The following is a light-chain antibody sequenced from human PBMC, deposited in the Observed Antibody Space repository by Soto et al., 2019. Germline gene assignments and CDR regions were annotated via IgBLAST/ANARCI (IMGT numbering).Light chain of an antibody. V-gene: IGKV3-11*01. Sequence: IVLTQSPATLSLSPGEGAALSCRASQSVSNYLAWYQQKPGQAPRLLIYDASNRAAGFPARFSGSGSGTDFTLTISSLEPEDFAVYYCQQRSNWPITFGQGTRLEIK. CDR2: DAS. CDR1: QSVSNY. CDR3: QQRSNWPIT. J-gene: IGKJ5*01.